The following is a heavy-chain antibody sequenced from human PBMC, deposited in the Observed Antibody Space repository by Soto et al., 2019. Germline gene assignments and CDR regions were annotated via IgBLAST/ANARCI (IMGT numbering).Heavy chain of an antibody. CDR3: ARDNFDVAVAARWFDP. CDR1: GFTFSSYS. D-gene: IGHD6-19*01. CDR2: ISSSSSTI. V-gene: IGHV3-48*02. Sequence: EVQLVESGGGLVQPGGSLRLSCAASGFTFSSYSMNWVRQAPGKGLEWVSYISSSSSTIYYADSVKGRFTISRDNAKNSLYLQMNSLRDEDTAVYYWARDNFDVAVAARWFDPWGQGTLVTVSS. J-gene: IGHJ5*02.